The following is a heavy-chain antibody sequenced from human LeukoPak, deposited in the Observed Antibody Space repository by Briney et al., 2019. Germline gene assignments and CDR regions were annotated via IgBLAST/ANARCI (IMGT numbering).Heavy chain of an antibody. CDR3: AKDNLAYCSGGSCYSIDY. Sequence: GGSLRLSCAASVFPFSSYAMSWVRQAPGKGLEWVSAITSSGGSTYYADSVKGRFTISRDNSKNTLYLQMNSLRAEDTAVYYCAKDNLAYCSGGSCYSIDYWGQGTLVTVSS. D-gene: IGHD2-15*01. J-gene: IGHJ4*02. CDR2: ITSSGGST. CDR1: VFPFSSYA. V-gene: IGHV3-23*01.